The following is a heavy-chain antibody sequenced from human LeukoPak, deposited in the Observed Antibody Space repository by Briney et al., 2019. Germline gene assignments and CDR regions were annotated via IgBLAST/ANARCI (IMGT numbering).Heavy chain of an antibody. Sequence: PSQTLSLTCTVSGGSISSGGYYWGWIRQPPGKGLEWIGSIYYSGSTYYNPSLKSRVTISVDTSKNQFSLKLSSVTAADTAVYYCARQQRIDILTGYYHNSRGDAFDIWGQGTMVTVSS. J-gene: IGHJ3*02. V-gene: IGHV4-39*01. CDR1: GGSISSGGYY. CDR3: ARQQRIDILTGYYHNSRGDAFDI. CDR2: IYYSGST. D-gene: IGHD3-9*01.